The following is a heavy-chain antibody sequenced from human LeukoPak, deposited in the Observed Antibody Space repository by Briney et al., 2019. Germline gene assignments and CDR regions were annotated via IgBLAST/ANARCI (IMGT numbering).Heavy chain of an antibody. J-gene: IGHJ4*02. Sequence: GGSLRLSCAASGFTFSSYWMSWVRQAPGKGLEWVANIKQDGSEKYYVDSVKGRFTISRDNAKNSLYLQMNSLKTEDTAVYYCTTAAIVGAVNFDYWGQGTLVTVSS. CDR2: IKQDGSEK. D-gene: IGHD1-26*01. V-gene: IGHV3-7*03. CDR1: GFTFSSYW. CDR3: TTAAIVGAVNFDY.